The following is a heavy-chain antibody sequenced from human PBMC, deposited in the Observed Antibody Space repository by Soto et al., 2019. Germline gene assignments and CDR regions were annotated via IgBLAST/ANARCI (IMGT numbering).Heavy chain of an antibody. V-gene: IGHV3-23*01. CDR1: GFTFSTYA. CDR3: ARAMAALNYFDY. D-gene: IGHD2-15*01. Sequence: GGSLRLSCAASGFTFSTYAMAWVRQAPGKGLEWVSGVSASGLNTDYADPVKGRFYISRDNSKNTVSLHMNSLRAEDTALYYCARAMAALNYFDYWGEGPLVTVPS. CDR2: VSASGLNT. J-gene: IGHJ4*02.